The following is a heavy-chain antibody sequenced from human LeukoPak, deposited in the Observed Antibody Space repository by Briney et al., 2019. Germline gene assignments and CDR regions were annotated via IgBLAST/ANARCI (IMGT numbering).Heavy chain of an antibody. V-gene: IGHV3-30-3*01. CDR1: GLPIGDFA. CDR2: ISYDGSNK. CDR3: ARDLAIQPHRYDAFDI. D-gene: IGHD2-2*01. J-gene: IGHJ3*02. Sequence: GGSLRLSCVASGLPIGDFAMHWVRQAPGKGLEWVALISYDGSNKYYADSVKGRFTISRDNSNNTLYLQMNSLRPEDTAVYCCARDLAIQPHRYDAFDIWGQGTMVTVSS.